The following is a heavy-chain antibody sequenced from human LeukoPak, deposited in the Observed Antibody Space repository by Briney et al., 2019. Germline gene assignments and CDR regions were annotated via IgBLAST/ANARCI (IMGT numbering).Heavy chain of an antibody. Sequence: GGSLRLSCAASGFTFSNYWMHWVRHAPGKGLVWVSRINTDGSSTNFAESVRGRFTISRDNAKNTLYLQMNSLRAEDTAVYYCTRDLSGTYYGRFDYWGQGTLVTVSS. CDR3: TRDLSGTYYGRFDY. V-gene: IGHV3-74*01. CDR1: GFTFSNYW. J-gene: IGHJ4*02. CDR2: INTDGSST. D-gene: IGHD1-26*01.